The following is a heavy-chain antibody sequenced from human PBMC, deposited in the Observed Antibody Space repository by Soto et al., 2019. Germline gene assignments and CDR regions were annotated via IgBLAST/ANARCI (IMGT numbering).Heavy chain of an antibody. CDR3: ARRYQWDYHDVLDS. J-gene: IGHJ3*02. D-gene: IGHD1-26*01. CDR2: IIPIFRTA. Sequence: SVQVSFKASGGGFGSYALRGVRQALGQGLEWMGGIIPIFRTATYAKHFQATATITAHESTRTAYMELSSLISEDTAVYYCARRYQWDYHDVLDSWSQEPMVTVSS. CDR1: GGGFGSYA. V-gene: IGHV1-69*01.